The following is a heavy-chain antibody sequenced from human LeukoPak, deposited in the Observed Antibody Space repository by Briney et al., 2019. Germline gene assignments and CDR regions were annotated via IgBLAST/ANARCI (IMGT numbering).Heavy chain of an antibody. V-gene: IGHV4-59*01. J-gene: IGHJ6*02. D-gene: IGHD4-23*01. Sequence: SETMALASTVSTAFISSYYGSWIRQPPGKVLEWIGSIYYSVSTNYNPSLKGQVTTSTDTSTNHVSLKLNSATAADAAVYFCAKGRWSGMDVWGRGTTVTVSS. CDR1: TAFISSYY. CDR3: AKGRWSGMDV. CDR2: IYYSVST.